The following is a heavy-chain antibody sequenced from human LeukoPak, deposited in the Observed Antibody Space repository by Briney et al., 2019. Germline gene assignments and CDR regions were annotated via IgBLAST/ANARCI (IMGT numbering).Heavy chain of an antibody. CDR1: GYSISNDYH. D-gene: IGHD2-8*01. CDR2: IYHSGST. Sequence: SETLSLTCTVSGYSISNDYHWGWIRQPPGKGLEWIGNIYHSGSTYYNPSLKSRVTISVDTSKNQFSLKLSSMTAADTAMYYCARVGNNGTWKRRNWYFDLWGRGTLVSVSS. J-gene: IGHJ2*01. V-gene: IGHV4-38-2*02. CDR3: ARVGNNGTWKRRNWYFDL.